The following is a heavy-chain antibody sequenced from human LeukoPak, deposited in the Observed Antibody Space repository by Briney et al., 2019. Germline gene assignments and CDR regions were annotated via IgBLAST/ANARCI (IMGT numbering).Heavy chain of an antibody. J-gene: IGHJ4*02. Sequence: PSETLSLTCTVSGGSISSSSYYWGWIRQPPGKGLEWIGGIYYSGSTYYNPSLKSRVTISVDTSKNQFSLKLSSVTAADTAVYYCARGDYYDSSGYQSPSFDYWGQGTLVTVSS. D-gene: IGHD3-22*01. CDR1: GGSISSSSYY. V-gene: IGHV4-39*01. CDR3: ARGDYYDSSGYQSPSFDY. CDR2: IYYSGST.